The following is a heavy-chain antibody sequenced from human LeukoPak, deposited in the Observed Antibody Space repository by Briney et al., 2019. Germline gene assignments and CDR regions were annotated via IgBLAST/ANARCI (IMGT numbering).Heavy chain of an antibody. Sequence: GGSPRLSCAASGFTFSSYWMHWVRQAPGKGLVWVSRVNSDGSTTTYADSVKGRFTISGDNAKNTLYLQMNSLRAEDTAVYYCAREIVVSDFWSGHISYFDYWGQGTLVTVSS. V-gene: IGHV3-74*01. J-gene: IGHJ4*02. D-gene: IGHD3-3*01. CDR3: AREIVVSDFWSGHISYFDY. CDR1: GFTFSSYW. CDR2: VNSDGSTT.